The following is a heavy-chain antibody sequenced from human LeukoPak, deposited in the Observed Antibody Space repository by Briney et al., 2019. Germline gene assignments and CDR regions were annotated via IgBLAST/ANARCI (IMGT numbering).Heavy chain of an antibody. V-gene: IGHV1-69*06. Sequence: SVKVSCKASGGTFSSYAISWVRQAPGQGLEWMGGIIPIFGTANYAQKFQGRVTMTEDTSTDTAYMELSSLRSEDTAVYYCATERPITMVRGAKGYYYYYYGMDVWGQGTTVTVSS. CDR1: GGTFSSYA. CDR3: ATERPITMVRGAKGYYYYYYGMDV. CDR2: IIPIFGTA. J-gene: IGHJ6*02. D-gene: IGHD3-10*01.